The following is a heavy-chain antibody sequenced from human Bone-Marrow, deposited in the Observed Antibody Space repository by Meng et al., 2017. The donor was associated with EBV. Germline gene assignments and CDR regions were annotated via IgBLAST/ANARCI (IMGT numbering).Heavy chain of an antibody. D-gene: IGHD5-12*01. J-gene: IGHJ4*02. V-gene: IGHV4-4*02. CDR1: CGSINRCTW. Sequence: WGASVGKPSDSSPLDSAFACGSINRCTWWSGVPRPPGKGLGGFGEIYHSGSTNYNPPLKSPVTTSEDKTKNYFSLKQSSVSVADTAVYYCARGGDIVATPFDYWGQGTLVTVSS. CDR2: IYHSGST. CDR3: ARGGDIVATPFDY.